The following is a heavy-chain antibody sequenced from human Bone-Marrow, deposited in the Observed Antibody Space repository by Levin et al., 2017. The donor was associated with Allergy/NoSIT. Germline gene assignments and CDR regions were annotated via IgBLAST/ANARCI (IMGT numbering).Heavy chain of an antibody. Sequence: GESLKISCAASGFTVSSHYMSWVRQAPGKGLEWVSVIYSGGSTYYADSVKGRFTISRDNSKNTLYLQMNSLRAEDTAVYYCARGKSGSYYWDAFDSWGQGTMVTVSS. CDR2: IYSGGST. D-gene: IGHD1-26*01. CDR1: GFTVSSHY. CDR3: ARGKSGSYYWDAFDS. J-gene: IGHJ3*02. V-gene: IGHV3-53*01.